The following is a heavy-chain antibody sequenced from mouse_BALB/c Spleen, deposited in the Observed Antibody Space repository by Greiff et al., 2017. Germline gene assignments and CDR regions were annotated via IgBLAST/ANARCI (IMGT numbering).Heavy chain of an antibody. CDR1: GFTFSSYA. V-gene: IGHV5-6-5*01. CDR2: ISSGGST. D-gene: IGHD1-1*01. Sequence: EVNLVESGGGLVKPGGSLKLSCAASGFTFSSYAMSWVRQTPEKRLEWVASISSGGSTYYPDSVKGRFTISRDNARNILYLQMSSLRSEDTAMYYCASDYYGSSYAWFAYWGQGTLVTVSA. CDR3: ASDYYGSSYAWFAY. J-gene: IGHJ3*01.